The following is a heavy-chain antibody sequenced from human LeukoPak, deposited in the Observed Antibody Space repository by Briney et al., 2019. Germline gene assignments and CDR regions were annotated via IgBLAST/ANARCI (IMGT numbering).Heavy chain of an antibody. J-gene: IGHJ4*02. CDR1: GYTFTGYY. CDR2: INPNSGGT. D-gene: IGHD6-19*01. V-gene: IGHV1-2*04. CDR3: ARARLAVAATRAFDY. Sequence: ASVKVSCKASGYTFTGYYMHWVRQAPGQGLEWMGWINPNSGGTNYAQKFQGWVTMTRDTSISTAYMELSRLRSDDTAVYYCARARLAVAATRAFDYWGQGTLVTVSS.